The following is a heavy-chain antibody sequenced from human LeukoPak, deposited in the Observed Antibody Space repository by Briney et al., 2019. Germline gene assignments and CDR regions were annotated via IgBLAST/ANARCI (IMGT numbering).Heavy chain of an antibody. CDR3: ARGIAARLGWIYYYYYYMDL. CDR1: GYTFTSYD. J-gene: IGHJ6*03. V-gene: IGHV1-8*01. D-gene: IGHD6-6*01. Sequence: GASVKVSCKASGYTFTSYDINLVRQATGQGLEWMGWMNPNSGNTGYAQKFQGRVTMTRNTSISTAYMELSSLRSEDTAVYYCARGIAARLGWIYYYYYYMDLWGKGTTVTVSS. CDR2: MNPNSGNT.